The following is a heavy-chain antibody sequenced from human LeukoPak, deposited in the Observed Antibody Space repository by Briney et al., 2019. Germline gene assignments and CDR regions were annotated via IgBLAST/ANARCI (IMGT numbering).Heavy chain of an antibody. CDR1: GFTFSSYW. V-gene: IGHV3-7*01. CDR3: AGFSFLEWLLPPFDY. D-gene: IGHD3-3*01. Sequence: HPGGSLRLSCAASGFTFSSYWMSWVRQAPGKGLEWVANIKQDGSEKYYVDSVKGRFTISRDNAKNSLYLQMNSLRAEDTAVYYCAGFSFLEWLLPPFDYWGQGTLVTVSS. J-gene: IGHJ4*02. CDR2: IKQDGSEK.